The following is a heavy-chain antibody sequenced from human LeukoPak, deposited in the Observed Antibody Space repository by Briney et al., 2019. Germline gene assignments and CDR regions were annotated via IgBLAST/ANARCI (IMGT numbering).Heavy chain of an antibody. CDR3: ARLYGSGSYYRNNWFDP. Sequence: ASVKVSCKASGYTFTSYDINWVRQATGQGLEWMGWISAYNGNTDYAQKLQGRVTMTTDTSTSTAYMELRSLRSDDTAVYYCARLYGSGSYYRNNWFDPWGQGTLVTVSS. D-gene: IGHD3-10*01. CDR1: GYTFTSYD. V-gene: IGHV1-18*01. J-gene: IGHJ5*02. CDR2: ISAYNGNT.